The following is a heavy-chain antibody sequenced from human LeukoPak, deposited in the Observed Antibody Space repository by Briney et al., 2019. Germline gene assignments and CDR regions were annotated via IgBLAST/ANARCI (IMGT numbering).Heavy chain of an antibody. D-gene: IGHD3-22*01. CDR2: VSGGGGST. V-gene: IGHV3-23*01. CDR3: AKVPGPLHYYDSSSYPLAFDY. J-gene: IGHJ4*02. Sequence: PGGSLRLSCVASGFTFRSYWMSWVRQAPGKGLEWVSAVSGGGGSTYYADSVKGRFTISRDNSKNTLYLRMNSLRADDTAVYYCAKVPGPLHYYDSSSYPLAFDYWGQGTLVTVSS. CDR1: GFTFRSYW.